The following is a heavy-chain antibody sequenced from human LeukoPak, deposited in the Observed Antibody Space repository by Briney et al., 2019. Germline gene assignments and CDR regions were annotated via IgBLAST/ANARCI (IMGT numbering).Heavy chain of an antibody. CDR1: GFTFSNYN. CDR2: ISGSGGST. J-gene: IGHJ3*02. CDR3: AKDAKPYYYDSSGYYYAGAFDI. V-gene: IGHV3-23*01. D-gene: IGHD3-22*01. Sequence: GGSLRLSCAASGFTFSNYNMNWVRQAPGKGLEWVSAISGSGGSTYYADSVKGRFTISRDNSKNTLHLQMNSLRAEDTAVYYCAKDAKPYYYDSSGYYYAGAFDIWGQGTMVTVSS.